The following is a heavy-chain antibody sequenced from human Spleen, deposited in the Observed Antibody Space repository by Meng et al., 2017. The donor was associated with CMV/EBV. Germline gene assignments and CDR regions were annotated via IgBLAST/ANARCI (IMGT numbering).Heavy chain of an antibody. CDR3: ARVGSVEG. D-gene: IGHD1-26*01. V-gene: IGHV4-39*07. CDR1: GGSISSSSYY. J-gene: IGHJ4*02. Sequence: GSLRLSCTVSGGSISSSSYYWGWIRQPPGKGLEWIGSIYYSGSTYYNPSLKSRVTISVDTSKNQFSLKLSSVTAADTAVYYCARVGSVEGWGQGTLVTVSS. CDR2: IYYSGST.